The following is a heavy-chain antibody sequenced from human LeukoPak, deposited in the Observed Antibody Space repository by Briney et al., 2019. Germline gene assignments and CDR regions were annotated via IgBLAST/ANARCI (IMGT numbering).Heavy chain of an antibody. D-gene: IGHD3-22*01. CDR3: AKSYYDSSGYNY. J-gene: IGHJ4*02. CDR1: GFTFSSYA. Sequence: GGSLRLSCAASGFTFSSYAMSWVRQAPGKGLEWVSAISGSGGSTYYADSVKGRFTISRDNSKNTLYLLMNSLRAEDTAVYYCAKSYYDSSGYNYWGQGTLVTVSS. V-gene: IGHV3-23*01. CDR2: ISGSGGST.